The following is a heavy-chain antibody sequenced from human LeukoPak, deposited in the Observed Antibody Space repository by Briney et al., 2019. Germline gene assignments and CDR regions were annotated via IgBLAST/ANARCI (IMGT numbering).Heavy chain of an antibody. D-gene: IGHD5-18*01. J-gene: IGHJ4*02. CDR2: FGPEDGET. Sequence: AASVKVSCKVSGYTLTELSMHWVRQAPGKGLEWMGGFGPEDGETIYAQKFQGRVTMTENTSTDTAYMELSSLRSEDTAVYYCATGVQLWLSYWGQGTLVTVSS. CDR3: ATGVQLWLSY. CDR1: GYTLTELS. V-gene: IGHV1-24*01.